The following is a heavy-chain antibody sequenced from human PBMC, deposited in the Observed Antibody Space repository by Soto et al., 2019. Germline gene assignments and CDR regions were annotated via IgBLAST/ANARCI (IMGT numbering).Heavy chain of an antibody. CDR2: VSPYNGNT. J-gene: IGHJ6*01. Sequence: APVKVSCKAFGYTLTTYGLSWVLQAPGQALEWMGWVSPYNGNTYYAPRLQGRVTMTTDTSTTTAYMSLRSLRSDDTAIYYCVRXGILEANRPYYYYGLDVWGQGTTVTVSS. CDR3: VRXGILEANRPYYYYGLDV. V-gene: IGHV1-18*01. D-gene: IGHD1-1*01. CDR1: GYTLTTYG.